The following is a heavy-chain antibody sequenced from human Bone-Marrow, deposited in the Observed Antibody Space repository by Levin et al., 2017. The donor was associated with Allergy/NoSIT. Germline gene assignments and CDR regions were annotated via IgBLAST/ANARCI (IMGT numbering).Heavy chain of an antibody. CDR3: AKDATSSPRTKTWFDP. CDR1: GFTFTTYY. CDR2: INSDGSRT. J-gene: IGHJ5*02. Sequence: GGSLRLSCAASGFTFTTYYIHWVRLPPGKGLLAVSLINSDGSRTTYADSVKGRFTISRDNAKNTVYLQMNSLRAEDTAVYYCAKDATSSPRTKTWFDPWGQGSLVTVSS. D-gene: IGHD2-2*01. V-gene: IGHV3-74*01.